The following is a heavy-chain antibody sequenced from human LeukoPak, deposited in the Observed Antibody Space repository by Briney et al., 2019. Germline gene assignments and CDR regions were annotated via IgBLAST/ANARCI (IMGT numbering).Heavy chain of an antibody. Sequence: GASVKVSCKASGYTFTGYYMHWVRQAPGQGLEWVGWINPNSGGTNYAQKFQGRVTMTRDTSISTAYMELSRLRSDDTAVYYCARGKEVYYYGSGSYCFDYWGQGTLVTVSS. CDR1: GYTFTGYY. V-gene: IGHV1-2*02. CDR3: ARGKEVYYYGSGSYCFDY. D-gene: IGHD3-10*01. CDR2: INPNSGGT. J-gene: IGHJ4*02.